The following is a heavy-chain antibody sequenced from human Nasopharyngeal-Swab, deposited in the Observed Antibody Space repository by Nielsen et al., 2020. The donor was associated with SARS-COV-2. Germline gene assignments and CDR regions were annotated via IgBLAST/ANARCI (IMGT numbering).Heavy chain of an antibody. D-gene: IGHD1-1*01. V-gene: IGHV3-21*01. CDR3: ARLGTESYHYYSLDV. J-gene: IGHJ6*02. Sequence: GESLNISCVTSGFTFNMYIMRWVRQAPGKGLEWVSSISSSSNYIYYGDSVKGRFTISRDNTQKSLYLEMNSLRVEDTAAYYCARLGTESYHYYSLDVWGQGTTVTVSS. CDR2: ISSSSNYI. CDR1: GFTFNMYI.